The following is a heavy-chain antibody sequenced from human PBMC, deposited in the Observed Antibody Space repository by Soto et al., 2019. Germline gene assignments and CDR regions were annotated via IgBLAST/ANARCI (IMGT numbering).Heavy chain of an antibody. D-gene: IGHD2-15*01. J-gene: IGHJ5*02. V-gene: IGHV1-46*01. CDR1: GYTFTSYY. CDR2: INPSGGST. CDR3: ARDRVVVAATRDHWFDP. Sequence: ASVKVSCKASGYTFTSYYMHWVRQAPGQGLEWMGIINPSGGSTSYAQKFQGRVTMTRDTSTSTVYMELSSLRSEDTAVYYCARDRVVVAATRDHWFDPWGQGTLVTVSS.